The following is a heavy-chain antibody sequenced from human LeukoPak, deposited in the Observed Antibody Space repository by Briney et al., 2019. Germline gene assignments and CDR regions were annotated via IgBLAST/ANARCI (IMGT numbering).Heavy chain of an antibody. Sequence: KPSETLSLTCTVSGASISSSYWSWIRQPPGKGLEWIGDIYYSGSTNYNPSLKSRVAISVDTSKNQFSLKLNSVTAADTAVYYCARGYCSSTICFQYFHHWGQGTLVTVSS. J-gene: IGHJ1*01. CDR1: GASISSSY. CDR3: ARGYCSSTICFQYFHH. V-gene: IGHV4-59*01. D-gene: IGHD2-2*01. CDR2: IYYSGST.